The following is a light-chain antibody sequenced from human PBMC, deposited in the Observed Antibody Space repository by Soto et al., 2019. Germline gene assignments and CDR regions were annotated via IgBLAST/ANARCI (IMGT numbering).Light chain of an antibody. CDR2: WAS. CDR1: QSVLYSANNNNH. Sequence: DIVMTQSPASLAVSLGERATINCKSSQSVLYSANNNNHLAWYQQKPGQPPKLLIYWASTRQSGVPDRFSGSGSGADFTLTISSLQAEDVAVYYCQQYYSTPWTFGQGTRVEIK. J-gene: IGKJ1*01. CDR3: QQYYSTPWT. V-gene: IGKV4-1*01.